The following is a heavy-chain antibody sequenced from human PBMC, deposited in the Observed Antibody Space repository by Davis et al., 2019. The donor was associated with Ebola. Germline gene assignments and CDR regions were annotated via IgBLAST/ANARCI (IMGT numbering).Heavy chain of an antibody. V-gene: IGHV4-59*01. J-gene: IGHJ2*01. Sequence: SETLSLTCIVSGGSISTYYWRWIRQPPGRGLEYIGYVYYNGAADYNPSLNSRVPISVDTSENQRSLKLRCVTAAETAVYYCARGRRPPNWHFDLWGRGTLVIVPS. CDR2: VYYNGAA. CDR3: ARGRRPPNWHFDL. CDR1: GGSISTYY.